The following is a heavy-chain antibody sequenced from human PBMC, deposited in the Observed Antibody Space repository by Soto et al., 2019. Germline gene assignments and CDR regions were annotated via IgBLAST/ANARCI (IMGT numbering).Heavy chain of an antibody. CDR3: ARVRGSGWTFDY. D-gene: IGHD6-19*01. Sequence: EVQLVESGGDLVQPGGSLRLSCAASGFTFSTYSMNWVRQAPGKGLEWVSSISSSSTIYYADSVKGRFTISRDNVQNSLYLQMHSRRAEDTAVYYCARVRGSGWTFDYWGQGTLVTVSS. V-gene: IGHV3-48*01. CDR2: ISSSSTI. CDR1: GFTFSTYS. J-gene: IGHJ4*02.